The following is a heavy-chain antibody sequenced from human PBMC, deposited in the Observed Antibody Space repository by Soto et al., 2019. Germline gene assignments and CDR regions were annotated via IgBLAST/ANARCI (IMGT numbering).Heavy chain of an antibody. V-gene: IGHV1-69*02. CDR3: ASHSGYDLWTRAFDI. J-gene: IGHJ3*02. CDR2: IIPILGIA. Sequence: QVQLVQSGAEVKKPGSSVKVSCKASGGTFSSYTISWVRQAPGQGLEWMGRIIPILGIANYAQKFQGRVTITADKSTSTAHMELSSLRSEDTAVYYCASHSGYDLWTRAFDIWGQGTMVTVSS. CDR1: GGTFSSYT. D-gene: IGHD5-12*01.